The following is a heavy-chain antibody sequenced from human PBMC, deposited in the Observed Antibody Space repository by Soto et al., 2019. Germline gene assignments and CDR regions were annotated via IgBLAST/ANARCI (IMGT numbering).Heavy chain of an antibody. J-gene: IGHJ4*02. CDR1: GGTLSSYV. V-gene: IGHV1-69*01. Sequence: QVQLVQSAAEVKKPGSSVKVSCKASGGTLSSYVISWVRQAPGQGLEWMGGIIPIFGTTTYGEKFQGRVTITADESTSTTYMELSGLKSEDTAVYYCARDPRQDCSGETCYYSWGQGTLVTVSS. CDR2: IIPIFGTT. CDR3: ARDPRQDCSGETCYYS. D-gene: IGHD2-15*01.